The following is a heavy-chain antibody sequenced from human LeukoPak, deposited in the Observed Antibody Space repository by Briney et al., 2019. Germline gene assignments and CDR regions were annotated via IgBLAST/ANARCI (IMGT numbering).Heavy chain of an antibody. CDR1: GGSISSYY. CDR3: ASPGGAFDI. D-gene: IGHD3-10*01. J-gene: IGHJ3*02. V-gene: IGHV4-59*01. Sequence: SETLSLTCTVSGGSISSYYWSWIRQPPGKGLEWIGYIYYSGSTNYNPSLKSRVTISVDTSKNQFSLKLSSVTAADTAVYYCASPGGAFDIWGQGTMVTVSS. CDR2: IYYSGST.